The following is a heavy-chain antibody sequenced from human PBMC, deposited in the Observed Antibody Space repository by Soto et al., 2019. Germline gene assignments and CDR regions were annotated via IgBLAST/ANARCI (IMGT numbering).Heavy chain of an antibody. V-gene: IGHV3-11*06. Sequence: QVHLVESGGGLVKPGGSLRLSCAVSGFTFSDYYMIWIRQAPGKGLEWVSYISSTSSYTNYGDSVKGRFTISRDNAQNSLYPPMDNPGAEDTAVYFLAEDLRKTIGPSEYWGQGTLVTVSS. CDR1: GFTFSDYY. CDR3: AEDLRKTIGPSEY. D-gene: IGHD1-7*01. CDR2: ISSTSSYT. J-gene: IGHJ4*02.